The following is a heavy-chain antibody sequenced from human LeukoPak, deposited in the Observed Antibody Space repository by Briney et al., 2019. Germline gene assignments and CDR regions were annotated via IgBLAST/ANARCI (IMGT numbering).Heavy chain of an antibody. J-gene: IGHJ2*01. CDR3: ARDSGGGDCCYWYFDL. CDR1: GFTVSSNY. CDR2: IYSGGST. D-gene: IGHD2-21*02. V-gene: IGHV3-53*01. Sequence: GGSLRLSCAASGFTVSSNYMSWVRQAPGKGLEWVSVIYSGGSTYYADSVKGRFTISRDNSKNTLYLQMNSLRAEDTAVYYCARDSGGGDCCYWYFDLWGRGTLVTVSS.